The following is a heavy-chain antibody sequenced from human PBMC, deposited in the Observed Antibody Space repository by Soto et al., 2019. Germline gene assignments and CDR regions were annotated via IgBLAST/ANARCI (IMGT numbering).Heavy chain of an antibody. CDR1: GGSISSGGYY. D-gene: IGHD5-12*01. Sequence: LSLTCTVSGGSISSGGYYWSWIRQHPGKGLEWIGYIYYSGSTYYNPSLKSRVTISVDTSKNQFSLKLSSVTAADTAVYYCARAVMATTYFDYWGQGTLVTVSS. V-gene: IGHV4-31*03. CDR3: ARAVMATTYFDY. J-gene: IGHJ4*02. CDR2: IYYSGST.